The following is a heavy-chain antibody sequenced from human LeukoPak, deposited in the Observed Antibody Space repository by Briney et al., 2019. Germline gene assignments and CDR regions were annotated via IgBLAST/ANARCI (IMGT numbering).Heavy chain of an antibody. CDR1: QYTLTTYD. D-gene: IGHD1-26*01. CDR2: MNPNSGNT. Sequence: ASVKVSRKPSQYTLTTYDIHSGPQATGQGLEWMGWMNPNSGNTGYAQKFQGRATMTRNTSISTAYMELSSLRSEDTAVYYCAKLGRGATQLDYWGQGTLVAVSS. V-gene: IGHV1-8*01. J-gene: IGHJ4*02. CDR3: AKLGRGATQLDY.